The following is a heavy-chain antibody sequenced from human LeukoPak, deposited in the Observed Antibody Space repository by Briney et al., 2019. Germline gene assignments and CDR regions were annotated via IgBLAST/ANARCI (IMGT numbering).Heavy chain of an antibody. J-gene: IGHJ6*03. Sequence: GGSLRLSCAASGFTFSDYYMSWIRQAPGKGLVWVSRIHSDGSSTNYADSVKGRFTISRDNAKNTLSLQMNSLRADDTAVYYCARDEPHYYYMDVWGKGTTVTVSS. V-gene: IGHV3-74*01. CDR2: IHSDGSST. CDR1: GFTFSDYY. CDR3: ARDEPHYYYMDV. D-gene: IGHD1-14*01.